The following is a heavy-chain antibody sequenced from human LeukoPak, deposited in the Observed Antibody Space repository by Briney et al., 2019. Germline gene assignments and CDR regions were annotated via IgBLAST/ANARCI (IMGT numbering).Heavy chain of an antibody. CDR3: ARDNPPPTYYDFWSGKDNWFDP. Sequence: GGSLRLSCAASGFTFSSYSMNWVRQAPGKGLEWVSSISSSSSYIYYADSVKGRFTISRDNAKNSLYLQMNSLRAEDTTVYYCARDNPPPTYYDFWSGKDNWFDPWGQGTLVTVSS. V-gene: IGHV3-21*01. D-gene: IGHD3-3*01. CDR2: ISSSSSYI. CDR1: GFTFSSYS. J-gene: IGHJ5*02.